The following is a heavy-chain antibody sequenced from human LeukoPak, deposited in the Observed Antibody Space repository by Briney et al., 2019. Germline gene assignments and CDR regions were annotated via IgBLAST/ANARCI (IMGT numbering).Heavy chain of an antibody. CDR2: IDPSDSYT. D-gene: IGHD1-1*01. J-gene: IGHJ6*04. CDR1: GYSFTSYW. Sequence: GESLKISCKGSGYSFTSYWISWVRQMPGKGLEWMGRIDPSDSYTNYSPSFQGHVTISADKSTSTAYLQWSSLKASDTAMYYCARHIPGTTGTTHYYYGMDVWGKGTTVTVSS. V-gene: IGHV5-10-1*01. CDR3: ARHIPGTTGTTHYYYGMDV.